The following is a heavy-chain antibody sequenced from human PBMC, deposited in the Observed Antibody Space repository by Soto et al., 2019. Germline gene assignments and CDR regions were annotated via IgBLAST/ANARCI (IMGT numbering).Heavy chain of an antibody. Sequence: SETLSLTCTVSGGSISSYYWSWIRQPAGKGLEWIGRIYTSGSTNYNPSLKSRVTMSVDTSKNQFSLKLSSVTAADTAVYYCARAPRYCSSTSCYEPDYYYGMDVWGQGTTVTVSS. V-gene: IGHV4-4*07. CDR3: ARAPRYCSSTSCYEPDYYYGMDV. D-gene: IGHD2-2*01. CDR2: IYTSGST. J-gene: IGHJ6*02. CDR1: GGSISSYY.